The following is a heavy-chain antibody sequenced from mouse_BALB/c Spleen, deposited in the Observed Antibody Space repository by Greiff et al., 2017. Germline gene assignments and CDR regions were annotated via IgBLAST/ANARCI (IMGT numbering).Heavy chain of an antibody. CDR2: INPGSGGT. D-gene: IGHD2-1*01. V-gene: IGHV1-54*01. J-gene: IGHJ4*01. CDR1: GYAFTNYL. CDR3: ARGNGNYAMDY. Sequence: QVQLQQSGAELVRPGTSVKVSCKASGYAFTNYLIEWVKQRPGQGLEWIGVINPGSGGTNYNEKFKGKATLTADKSSSTAYMQLSSLTSDDSAVYFCARGNGNYAMDYWGQGTSVTVSS.